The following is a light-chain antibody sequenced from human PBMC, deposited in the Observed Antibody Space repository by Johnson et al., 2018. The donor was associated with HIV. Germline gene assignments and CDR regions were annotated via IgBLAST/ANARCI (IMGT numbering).Light chain of an antibody. Sequence: QSVLTQPPSVSAAPGQKVTISCSGSSSNIGNNYVSWYQQLPGTAPKLLIYDNNKRPSGIPDLFSGSKSGTSATLGITGLQTGDEADYYCGKWDSSLSVFSVLGTGGKVTVL. J-gene: IGLJ1*01. CDR1: SSNIGNNY. CDR2: DNN. V-gene: IGLV1-51*01. CDR3: GKWDSSLSVFSV.